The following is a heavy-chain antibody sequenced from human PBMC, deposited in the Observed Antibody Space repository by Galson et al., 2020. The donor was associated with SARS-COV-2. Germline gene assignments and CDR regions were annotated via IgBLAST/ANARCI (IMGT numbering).Heavy chain of an antibody. CDR2: IYYSGST. CDR3: ARARRITIFGVVTNFDY. V-gene: IGHV4-30-4*01. CDR1: GGSISSGDYY. Sequence: ETSETLSLTCTVSGGSISSGDYYWSWIRQPPGKGLEWIGYIYYSGSTYYNPSLKSRVTISVDTSKNQFPLKLSSVTAADTAVYYCARARRITIFGVVTNFDYWGQGTLVTVSS. J-gene: IGHJ4*02. D-gene: IGHD3-3*01.